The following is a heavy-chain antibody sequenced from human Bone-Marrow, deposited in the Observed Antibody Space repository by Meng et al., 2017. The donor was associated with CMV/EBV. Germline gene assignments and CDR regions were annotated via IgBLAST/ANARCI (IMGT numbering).Heavy chain of an antibody. CDR1: GFTFSSYA. D-gene: IGHD6-13*01. CDR2: ISYDGSNK. V-gene: IGHV3-30*04. Sequence: GGSLRLSCAASGFTFSSYAMHWVRQAPGKGLEWVAVISYDGSNKYYADSVKGRFTISRDNSKNTLYLQMNSLRAEDTAVYYCAKDHPRTAGTWVDYWGQGTLVTVSS. J-gene: IGHJ4*02. CDR3: AKDHPRTAGTWVDY.